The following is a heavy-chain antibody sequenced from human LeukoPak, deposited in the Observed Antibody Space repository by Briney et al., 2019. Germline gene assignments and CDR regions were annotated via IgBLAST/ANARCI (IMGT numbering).Heavy chain of an antibody. J-gene: IGHJ4*02. CDR2: IYYSGST. CDR1: GGSISSSSYY. Sequence: SETLSLTCTVSGGSISSSSYYWGWIRQPPGKGLEWIGSIYYSGSTYYNPSLKSRVTISVDTSKNQFSLKLSSVTAADTAVYYCARHLLPDYYDSSGFDYWGQGTLVTVSS. CDR3: ARHLLPDYYDSSGFDY. D-gene: IGHD3-22*01. V-gene: IGHV4-39*01.